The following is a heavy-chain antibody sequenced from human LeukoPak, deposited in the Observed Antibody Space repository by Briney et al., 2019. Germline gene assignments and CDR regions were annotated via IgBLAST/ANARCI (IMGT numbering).Heavy chain of an antibody. Sequence: PSETLSLTCTVSGVSISSSSWTSWTWIRQPPGKGLEWIGYIHYSGSSNYNPSLKSRVTISVDTSKNQFSLKLSSVTAADTAVYYCARAGAPYGSGNYYNSDVWGQGTTVTVSS. J-gene: IGHJ6*02. CDR2: IHYSGSS. CDR1: GVSISSSS. CDR3: ARAGAPYGSGNYYNSDV. V-gene: IGHV4-59*01. D-gene: IGHD3-10*01.